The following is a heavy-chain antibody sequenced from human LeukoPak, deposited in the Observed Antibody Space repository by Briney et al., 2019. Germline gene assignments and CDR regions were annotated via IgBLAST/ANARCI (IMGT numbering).Heavy chain of an antibody. J-gene: IGHJ3*02. Sequence: PSETLSLTCTVSGGSISSGDYYWSWIRQPPGKGLEWIGYIYHSGTTYYNPSLKSRVTISLDRSKNQFSLQLTSMTAADTAVYYCARETWGFGTFDIWGQGTMVTVSS. CDR1: GGSISSGDYY. CDR3: ARETWGFGTFDI. V-gene: IGHV4-30-2*01. CDR2: IYHSGTT. D-gene: IGHD7-27*01.